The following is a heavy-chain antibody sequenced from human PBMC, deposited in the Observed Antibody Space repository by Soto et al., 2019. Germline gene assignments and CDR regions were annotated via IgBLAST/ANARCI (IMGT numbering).Heavy chain of an antibody. D-gene: IGHD1-26*01. Sequence: QSGGSLRLSCTASGFTFNTHWMHWVHQAPGKGLVWVSRIYFDGITTNYADSVKGRLTVSRDNAKNTVYLHVNTLRDEDTAVYYCARGGAMGVDYWGQGTLVTVSS. V-gene: IGHV3-74*01. CDR1: GFTFNTHW. CDR2: IYFDGITT. J-gene: IGHJ4*02. CDR3: ARGGAMGVDY.